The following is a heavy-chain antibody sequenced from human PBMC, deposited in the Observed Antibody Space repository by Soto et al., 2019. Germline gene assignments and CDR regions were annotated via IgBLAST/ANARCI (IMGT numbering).Heavy chain of an antibody. V-gene: IGHV3-7*01. Sequence: GGSLRLSCAASGFTFSNYWMSWVRQAPGKGLEWVANIKQDGSEKYYVDSVKGRFTIPRDNAKNSLYLHMNSLRVEDTAVYYCARDRYSNYGYWGQGTLVTVSS. CDR2: IKQDGSEK. CDR1: GFTFSNYW. CDR3: ARDRYSNYGY. J-gene: IGHJ4*02. D-gene: IGHD4-4*01.